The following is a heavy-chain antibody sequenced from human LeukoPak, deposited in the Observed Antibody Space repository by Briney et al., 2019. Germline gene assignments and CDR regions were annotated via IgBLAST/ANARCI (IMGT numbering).Heavy chain of an antibody. Sequence: ASVKVSCKASGYTFTSYDINWVRQATGQGLERMGWMNPNSGNTGYAQKFQGRVTMTRNTSISTAYMELSSLRSEDTAVYYCASLGYCSSTSCYDAFDIWGQGTMVTVSS. CDR3: ASLGYCSSTSCYDAFDI. CDR2: MNPNSGNT. J-gene: IGHJ3*02. CDR1: GYTFTSYD. V-gene: IGHV1-8*01. D-gene: IGHD2-2*01.